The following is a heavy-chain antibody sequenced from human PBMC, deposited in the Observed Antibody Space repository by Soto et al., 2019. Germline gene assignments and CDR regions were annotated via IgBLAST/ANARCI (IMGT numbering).Heavy chain of an antibody. J-gene: IGHJ4*02. CDR3: VSQRTTVPTQAYFDY. V-gene: IGHV1-3*01. D-gene: IGHD4-17*01. CDR2: INAGNGNR. CDR1: GYTFTTYA. Sequence: ASVKVSFKASGYTFTTYAIHWVRQAPGQRLEWMGWINAGNGNRRYSQKFQGRVTFTRDASATTAYMELSSLRSEDTAVYFCVSQRTTVPTQAYFDYWGPGALVTVSS.